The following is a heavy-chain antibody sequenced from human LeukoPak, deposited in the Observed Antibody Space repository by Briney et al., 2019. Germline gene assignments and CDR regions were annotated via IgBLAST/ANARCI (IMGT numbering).Heavy chain of an antibody. D-gene: IGHD1-7*01. CDR1: GGSISSYY. CDR2: IYYSGST. Sequence: SQTLSLTCTVPGGSISSYYWSWIPQPPGKELERIGYIYYSGSTNYNPSLKSRVTISVDSSKHQFSLKLSSVTAADTAVYYCARDSITGTAYYYGMDVWGQGTTVTVSS. J-gene: IGHJ6*02. V-gene: IGHV4-59*01. CDR3: ARDSITGTAYYYGMDV.